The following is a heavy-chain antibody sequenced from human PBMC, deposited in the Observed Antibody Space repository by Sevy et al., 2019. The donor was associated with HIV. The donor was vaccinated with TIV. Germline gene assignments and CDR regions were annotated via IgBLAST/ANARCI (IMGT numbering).Heavy chain of an antibody. V-gene: IGHV4-4*07. CDR3: ARDRVVNYWYFDL. CDR2: IYPSGTT. J-gene: IGHJ2*01. D-gene: IGHD3-16*02. CDR1: GGSMSLYY. Sequence: SETLSLTCTVSGGSMSLYYWSWIRHPAGKRLEWIGRIYPSGTTNYNPSLKSRVTMSIDGSKKQFSLKLSSVTAADTAVYYCARDRVVNYWYFDLWGRGTLVTVSS.